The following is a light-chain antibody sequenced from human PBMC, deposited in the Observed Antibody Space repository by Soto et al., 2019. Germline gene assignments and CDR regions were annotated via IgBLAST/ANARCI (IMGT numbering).Light chain of an antibody. CDR2: DVS. V-gene: IGLV2-14*01. Sequence: QSALTRPASLSGSPGQSITISCTGASSDVGGYNYVSWYQQHPGKAPKLMIYDVSNRPSGVSNRFSGSKSGNTASLTISGLQAEDEADYYCSSYTSSSVVFGGGTKLTVL. CDR1: SSDVGGYNY. CDR3: SSYTSSSVV. J-gene: IGLJ2*01.